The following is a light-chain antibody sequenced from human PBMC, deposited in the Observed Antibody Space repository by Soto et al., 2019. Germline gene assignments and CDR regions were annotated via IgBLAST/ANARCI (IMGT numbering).Light chain of an antibody. CDR1: QNVRSY. CDR2: DVS. CDR3: QQRSNWPIT. Sequence: EIVLTQSPATLSLSPGERATLSCEASQNVRSYLAWYQQKPGQAPRLLIYDVSNRATGIPARFSGSGSGTDFTLTISSLEPEDFAVYYCQQRSNWPITFGQGTRLEIK. V-gene: IGKV3-11*01. J-gene: IGKJ5*01.